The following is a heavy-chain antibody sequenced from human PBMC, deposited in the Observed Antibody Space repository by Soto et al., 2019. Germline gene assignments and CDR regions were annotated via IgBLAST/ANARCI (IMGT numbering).Heavy chain of an antibody. V-gene: IGHV5-51*01. CDR1: GYSFTSYW. D-gene: IGHD3-3*01. Sequence: GASMKISYTAAGYSFTSYWIGWVRQMPEKGLEWMGIIYPGDSDTRYSPSFQGQVTISADKSISTAYLQWSSMKASDTALYYCASALPFLGAAYYGGQGTLATVSS. CDR2: IYPGDSDT. J-gene: IGHJ4*02. CDR3: ASALPFLGAAYY.